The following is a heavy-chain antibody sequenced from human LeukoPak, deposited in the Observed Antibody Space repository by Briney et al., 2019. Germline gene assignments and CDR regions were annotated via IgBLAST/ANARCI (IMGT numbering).Heavy chain of an antibody. CDR3: ARERYYYYYYMDV. CDR1: GYTFTSYG. CDR2: MNPNSGNT. J-gene: IGHJ6*03. V-gene: IGHV1-8*03. Sequence: EASVKVSCKASGYTFTSYGISWVRQAPGQGLEWMGWMNPNSGNTGYAQKFQGRVTITRNTSISTAYMELSSLRSEDTAVYYCARERYYYYYYMDVWGKGTTVTVSS.